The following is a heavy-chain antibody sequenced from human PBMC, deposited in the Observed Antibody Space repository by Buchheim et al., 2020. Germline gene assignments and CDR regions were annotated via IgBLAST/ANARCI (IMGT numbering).Heavy chain of an antibody. CDR2: ISYDGSNK. CDR1: GFTFSSYA. J-gene: IGHJ3*02. V-gene: IGHV3-30*04. Sequence: QVQLVESGGGVVQPGRSLRLSCAASGFTFSSYAMHWVRQAPGKGLEWVAVISYDGSNKYYADSMKGRFTISRDNSKNTLYLQMNSLRAEDTAVYYCARELPQEGDAFDIWGQGT. CDR3: ARELPQEGDAFDI. D-gene: IGHD1-26*01.